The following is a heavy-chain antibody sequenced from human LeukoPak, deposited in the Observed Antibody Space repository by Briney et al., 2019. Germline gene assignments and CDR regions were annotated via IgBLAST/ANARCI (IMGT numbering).Heavy chain of an antibody. CDR2: INFGGTT. CDR1: GGSIKNYY. V-gene: IGHV4-59*01. J-gene: IGHJ5*02. Sequence: PSETLSLTCSASGGSIKNYYWSWIRQPPGKGLEWLGNINFGGTTDYNSSLKSRLTISVDTFKNQLSLNLQSVTAADTATYYCARHRSDTGGKKGVNWFDPWGQGTLVTVSS. D-gene: IGHD4-23*01. CDR3: ARHRSDTGGKKGVNWFDP.